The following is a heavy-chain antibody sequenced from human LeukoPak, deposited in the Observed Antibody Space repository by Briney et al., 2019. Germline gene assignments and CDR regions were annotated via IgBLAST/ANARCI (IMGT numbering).Heavy chain of an antibody. V-gene: IGHV4-34*01. Sequence: PGGSLRLSCAASGFTFSSYEMNWVRQPPGKGLEWIGEINHSGSTNYNPSLKSRVTISVDTSKNQFSLKLSSVTAADTAVYYCARVSFGYSYGLADYYYYMDVWGKGTTVTVSS. CDR3: ARVSFGYSYGLADYYYYMDV. CDR1: GFTFSSYE. D-gene: IGHD5-18*01. J-gene: IGHJ6*03. CDR2: INHSGST.